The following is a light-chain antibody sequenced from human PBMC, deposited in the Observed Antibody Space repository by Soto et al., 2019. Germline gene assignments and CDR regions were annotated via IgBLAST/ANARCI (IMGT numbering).Light chain of an antibody. CDR2: HAS. V-gene: IGKV1-5*01. CDR1: QGISNW. J-gene: IGKJ1*01. CDR3: QQYSSYPT. Sequence: DIQMTQSPSTLSASIGDTVTVACRASQGISNWLAWYQQKPGKDPKLLIFHASSLESGVPSRFSGSGSGTEFTLTISSLQSDDFATYYCQQYSSYPTFGQGTKV.